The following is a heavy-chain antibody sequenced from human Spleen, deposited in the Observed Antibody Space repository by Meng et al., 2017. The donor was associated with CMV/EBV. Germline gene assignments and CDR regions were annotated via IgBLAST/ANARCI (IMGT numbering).Heavy chain of an antibody. J-gene: IGHJ6*02. CDR2: ISYDGSNK. Sequence: GGSLRLSCKASGFTFDDYAMHWVRQAPGKGLEWVAVISYDGSNKYYADSVKGRFTISRDNSKNTLYLQMNSLRAEDTAVYYCARVTEEALEWLFHYYYYGMDVWGQGTTVTVSS. CDR3: ARVTEEALEWLFHYYYYGMDV. D-gene: IGHD3-3*01. V-gene: IGHV3-30-3*01. CDR1: GFTFDDYA.